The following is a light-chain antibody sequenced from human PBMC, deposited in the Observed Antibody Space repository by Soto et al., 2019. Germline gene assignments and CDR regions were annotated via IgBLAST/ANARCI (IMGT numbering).Light chain of an antibody. J-gene: IGLJ2*01. CDR3: SSYTSSSTLA. CDR2: EVS. Sequence: QSALTQPASVSGSPGQSITISCTGTSSDVGGYNYVSWYQHHPGKAPKLMIYEVSNRPSGVSNRFSGSKSGNTASLTISGLXXXXEAXYYCSSYTSSSTLAFGGGTKLTVL. CDR1: SSDVGGYNY. V-gene: IGLV2-14*01.